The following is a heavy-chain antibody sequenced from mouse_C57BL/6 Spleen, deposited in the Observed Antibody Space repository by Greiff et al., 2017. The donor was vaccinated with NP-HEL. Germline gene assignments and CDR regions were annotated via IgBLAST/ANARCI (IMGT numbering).Heavy chain of an antibody. CDR3: TNDYGSSSLFAY. J-gene: IGHJ3*01. V-gene: IGHV1-15*01. Sequence: VQLQQSGAELVRPGASVTLSCKASGYTFTDYEMHWVKQTPVHGLEWIGAIDPETGGTAYNQKFKGKAILTADKSSSTAYMERRSLTSEDAAVYYCTNDYGSSSLFAYWGQGTLVTVSA. CDR1: GYTFTDYE. CDR2: IDPETGGT. D-gene: IGHD1-1*01.